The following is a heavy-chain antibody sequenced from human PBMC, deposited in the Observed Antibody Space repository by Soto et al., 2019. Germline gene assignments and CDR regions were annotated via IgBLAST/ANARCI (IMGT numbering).Heavy chain of an antibody. V-gene: IGHV1-8*01. D-gene: IGHD5-18*01. Sequence: ASVKVSCKASGYTFTSYDINWVRQATGQGLEWMGWMNPNSGNTGYAQKFQGRVTMTRNTSISTAYMELSSLRSEDTAVYYCARGPGQIWEPGFYYYGMDVWGQGTKVTVYS. CDR3: ARGPGQIWEPGFYYYGMDV. CDR1: GYTFTSYD. J-gene: IGHJ6*02. CDR2: MNPNSGNT.